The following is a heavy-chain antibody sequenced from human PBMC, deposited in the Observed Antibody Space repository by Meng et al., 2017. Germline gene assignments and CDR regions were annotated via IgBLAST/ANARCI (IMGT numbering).Heavy chain of an antibody. Sequence: HVRLCPSGVVCRRPVCLWMVAFRLSVRSFSSYAISRVRQAPGQGLEWMGGIIPIFGTANYAQTFQGRVTITADESTSTAYMELSSLRSEDTAVYYCAREYRDILTGYRYFDYWGQGTLVTVSS. CDR3: AREYRDILTGYRYFDY. CDR2: IIPIFGTA. V-gene: IGHV1-69*01. CDR1: VRSFSSYA. D-gene: IGHD3-9*01. J-gene: IGHJ4*02.